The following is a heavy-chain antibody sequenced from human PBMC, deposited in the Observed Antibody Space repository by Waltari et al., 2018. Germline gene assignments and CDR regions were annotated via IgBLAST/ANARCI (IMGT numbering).Heavy chain of an antibody. CDR2: VDPEDGGT. Sequence: EVQLVQSGAAVMKPGATVKISCKASGYNFTDYHMHWVQQARGKGLEWMGRVDPEDGGTIYAEKFQGRVTITADTSTDTAYMELSSLRSEDTAVYYCATGSEENWFDPWGQGTLVTVSS. CDR1: GYNFTDYH. V-gene: IGHV1-69-2*01. J-gene: IGHJ5*02. CDR3: ATGSEENWFDP.